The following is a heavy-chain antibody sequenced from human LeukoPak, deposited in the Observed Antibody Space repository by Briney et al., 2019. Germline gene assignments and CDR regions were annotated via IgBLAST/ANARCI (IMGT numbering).Heavy chain of an antibody. CDR2: MNPNSGNT. J-gene: IGHJ4*02. CDR3: ARGCYGSGSYLDY. V-gene: IGHV1-8*01. D-gene: IGHD3-10*01. CDR1: GYTFTTYD. Sequence: ASVKVSCKASGYTFTTYDINWVRQATGQGLEWLGWMNPNSGNTGYAQKFQGRVTMTRNTSIITAYMEMSSLRSEDTAVYYCARGCYGSGSYLDYWGQGTLVTVSS.